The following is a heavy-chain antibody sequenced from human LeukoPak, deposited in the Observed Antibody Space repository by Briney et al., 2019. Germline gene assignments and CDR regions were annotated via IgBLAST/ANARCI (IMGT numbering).Heavy chain of an antibody. J-gene: IGHJ4*02. V-gene: IGHV3-53*01. D-gene: IGHD6-13*01. Sequence: GGSLRLSCAASGFTVSSNYMSWVRQAPWKGLEWVSVIYSGGSTYYADSVKGRFTISRDNSKNTLYLQMNSLRAEDTAVYYCARVSSSWYGVSAFDYWGQGTLVTVSS. CDR3: ARVSSSWYGVSAFDY. CDR2: IYSGGST. CDR1: GFTVSSNY.